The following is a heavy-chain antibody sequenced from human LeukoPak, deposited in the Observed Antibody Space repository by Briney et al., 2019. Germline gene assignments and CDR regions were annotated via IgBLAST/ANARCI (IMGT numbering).Heavy chain of an antibody. CDR1: GYTFTSYG. J-gene: IGHJ6*03. CDR2: INPNSGGT. Sequence: ASVKASCKASGYTFTSYGISWVRQAPGQGLEWMGWINPNSGGTNYAQKFQGRVTMTRDTSISTAYMELSRLRSDDTAVYYCARDGIAAAGMSYYYYMDVWGKGTTVTVSS. CDR3: ARDGIAAAGMSYYYYMDV. D-gene: IGHD6-13*01. V-gene: IGHV1-2*02.